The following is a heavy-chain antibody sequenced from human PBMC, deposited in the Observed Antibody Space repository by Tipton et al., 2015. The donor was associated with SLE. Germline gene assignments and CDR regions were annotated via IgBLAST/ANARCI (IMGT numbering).Heavy chain of an antibody. V-gene: IGHV4-59*01. D-gene: IGHD3-22*01. CDR1: GSSITAYY. J-gene: IGHJ5*02. CDR2: VYYSGTT. Sequence: TLSLTCTVSGSSITAYYWTWIRQPPGKGLEWIGYVYYSGTTNYNPSLKSRVTISVDTSKNQFSLKLSSVTAADTAVYYCARDSSGGYNWFDPWGQVTLVTVSS. CDR3: ARDSSGGYNWFDP.